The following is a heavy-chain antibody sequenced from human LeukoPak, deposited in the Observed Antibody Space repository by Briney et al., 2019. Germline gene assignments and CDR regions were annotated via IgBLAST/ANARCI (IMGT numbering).Heavy chain of an antibody. V-gene: IGHV1-18*04. CDR1: GYTFTAYY. CDR3: AREYLYYYDSSGGRAFDY. D-gene: IGHD3-22*01. CDR2: ISAYNGNT. Sequence: ASVKVSCKASGYTFTAYYMHWVRQAPGQGLEWMGWISAYNGNTNYAQKLQGRVTMTTGTSTSTAYMELRSLRSDDTAVYYCAREYLYYYDSSGGRAFDYWGQGTLVTVSS. J-gene: IGHJ4*02.